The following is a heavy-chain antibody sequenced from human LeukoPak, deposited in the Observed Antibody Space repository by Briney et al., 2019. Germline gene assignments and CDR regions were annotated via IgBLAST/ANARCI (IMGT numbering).Heavy chain of an antibody. CDR3: ARGRGSSGWFPFAY. Sequence: GGSLRLSCAASGFTFDDYGMSWVRQAPGKGLEWVSGINWNGGSTGYADSVKGRFTISRDNAKNSLYLQMNSLRAEDTALYHCARGRGSSGWFPFAYWGQGTLVTVSS. V-gene: IGHV3-20*01. CDR1: GFTFDDYG. J-gene: IGHJ4*02. CDR2: INWNGGST. D-gene: IGHD6-19*01.